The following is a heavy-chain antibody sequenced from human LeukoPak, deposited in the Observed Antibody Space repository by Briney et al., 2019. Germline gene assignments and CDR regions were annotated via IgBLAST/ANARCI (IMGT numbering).Heavy chain of an antibody. D-gene: IGHD3-10*01. V-gene: IGHV3-30*04. CDR2: ISYDGSNK. J-gene: IGHJ4*02. Sequence: GGSLRLSCAASGFTFSNYAMHWVRQAPGKGLEWVAVISYDGSNKYYADSVKGRFTISRDNSKNTLYLQMNSLRAEDTAVYYCAKVHRGVYYFDYWGQGTLVTVSS. CDR1: GFTFSNYA. CDR3: AKVHRGVYYFDY.